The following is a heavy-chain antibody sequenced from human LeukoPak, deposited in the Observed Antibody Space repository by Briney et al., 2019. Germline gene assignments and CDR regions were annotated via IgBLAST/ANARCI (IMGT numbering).Heavy chain of an antibody. Sequence: ASVKVSCKTSGYNFTGYHIHWVRQAPGQGLEWMGWIHPGTGDTRHTRKFQGRVTMTRDTSINTAYLELSGLKSNDTAVYYCARKGAEYSRSPLLNAWFDPWGQGTLITVSS. J-gene: IGHJ5*02. CDR3: ARKGAEYSRSPLLNAWFDP. V-gene: IGHV1-2*02. CDR2: IHPGTGDT. D-gene: IGHD6-6*01. CDR1: GYNFTGYH.